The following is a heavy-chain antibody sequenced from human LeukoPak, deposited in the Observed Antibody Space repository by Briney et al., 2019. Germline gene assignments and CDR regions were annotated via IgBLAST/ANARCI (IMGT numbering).Heavy chain of an antibody. J-gene: IGHJ4*02. CDR1: GGSISSSSYY. V-gene: IGHV4-39*01. Sequence: PSETLSLTCTVSGGSISSSSYYWGWIRQPPGKGLEWIGSIYYSGSTYYNPSLKSRVTIPVDTSKNQFSLKLSSVTAADTAVYYCARGGRSSIAVAGTYWGQGTLVTVSS. D-gene: IGHD6-19*01. CDR2: IYYSGST. CDR3: ARGGRSSIAVAGTY.